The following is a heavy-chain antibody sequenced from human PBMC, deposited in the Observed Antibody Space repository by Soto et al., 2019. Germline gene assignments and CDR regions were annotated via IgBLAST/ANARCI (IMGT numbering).Heavy chain of an antibody. D-gene: IGHD2-8*01. CDR1: GFTVTHFG. CDR3: ARDRDTNGRFSWLDP. V-gene: IGHV3-33*01. CDR2: MWSDGSKQ. Sequence: QVQLVESGGGVVQSGRSLRLSCATAGFTVTHFGIYWVRQAPGKRLKWVAVMWSDGSKQDYTDSVKGRFTVSRDTSKNTVYLQMNSLRDEDTAVYYCARDRDTNGRFSWLDPWGPGTLVTVSS. J-gene: IGHJ5*02.